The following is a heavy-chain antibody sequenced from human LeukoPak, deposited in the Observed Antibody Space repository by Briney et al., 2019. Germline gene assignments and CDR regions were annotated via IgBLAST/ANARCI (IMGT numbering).Heavy chain of an antibody. Sequence: GGSLRLSCAASGFAFSDYYMSWIRQAPGKGLEWVSYISSSGNTTYHADSVKGRFTISRDNAKNSLYLQMSSLRAEDTAVYYCAKDGGSSWYFDYWGQGTLVTVSS. CDR3: AKDGGSSWYFDY. CDR2: ISSSGNTT. J-gene: IGHJ4*02. D-gene: IGHD6-13*01. V-gene: IGHV3-11*04. CDR1: GFAFSDYY.